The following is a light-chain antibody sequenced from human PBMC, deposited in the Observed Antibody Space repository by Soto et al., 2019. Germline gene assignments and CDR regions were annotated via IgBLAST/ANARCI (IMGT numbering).Light chain of an antibody. V-gene: IGLV2-14*03. CDR1: SSDVGGYNF. Sequence: QSVLTQPASVSGSPGQSVTISCAGTSSDVGGYNFVSWYQQHPGKAPQLMIYDVSSRPSGVSNRFSGSKSGNTASLTISGLQAEDEADYYCSSYASSYTYVFGTETKVTVL. CDR3: SSYASSYTYV. J-gene: IGLJ1*01. CDR2: DVS.